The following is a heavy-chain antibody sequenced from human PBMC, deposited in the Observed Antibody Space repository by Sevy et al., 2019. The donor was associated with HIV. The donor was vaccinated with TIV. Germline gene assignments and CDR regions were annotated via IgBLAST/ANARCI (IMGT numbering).Heavy chain of an antibody. V-gene: IGHV3-15*01. CDR3: TTDHRRDGIVVVPFEY. D-gene: IGHD2-15*01. Sequence: GGSLRLSCAASGFSFSNAWMSWVRQSPGKGLEWVGRIRSKAGGGTTDYAAIVKGKFTITRDDSRDILYLQLNSLETEDTAIYYCTTDHRRDGIVVVPFEYWGQGTLVTVSS. CDR2: IRSKAGGGTT. CDR1: GFSFSNAW. J-gene: IGHJ4*02.